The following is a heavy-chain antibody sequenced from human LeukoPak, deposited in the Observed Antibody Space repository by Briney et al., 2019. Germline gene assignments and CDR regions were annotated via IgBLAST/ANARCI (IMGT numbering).Heavy chain of an antibody. CDR1: GFTFSSYA. CDR3: AKGLVDTAMVAVLEY. CDR2: ISYDGSNK. D-gene: IGHD5-18*01. Sequence: PGGSLRLSCAASGFTFSSYAMHWVRQAPGKELEWVAVISYDGSNKYYADSVKGRFTISRDNSKNTLYLQMNSLRAEDTAVYYCAKGLVDTAMVAVLEYWGQGTLVTVSS. J-gene: IGHJ4*02. V-gene: IGHV3-30*04.